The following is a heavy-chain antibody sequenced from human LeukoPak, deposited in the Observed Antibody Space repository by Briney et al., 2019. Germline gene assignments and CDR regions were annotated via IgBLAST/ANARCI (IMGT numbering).Heavy chain of an antibody. CDR2: INHSGST. CDR1: GVSFSGYY. D-gene: IGHD3-22*01. CDR3: ARGREGYYDSSGPFDY. V-gene: IGHV4-34*01. J-gene: IGHJ4*02. Sequence: PSETLSLTCAVYGVSFSGYYWSWIRQPPGKGLEWIGEINHSGSTNYNPSLKSRVTISVDTSKNQFSLKLSSVTAADTAVYYCARGREGYYDSSGPFDYWGQGTLVTVSS.